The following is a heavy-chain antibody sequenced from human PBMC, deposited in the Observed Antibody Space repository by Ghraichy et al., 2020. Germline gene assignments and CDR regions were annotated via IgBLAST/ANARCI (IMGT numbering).Heavy chain of an antibody. CDR2: IWYDENTQ. D-gene: IGHD6-19*01. CDR3: AKATARIPVAGTEGHALDV. CDR1: GFTFRNYG. V-gene: IGHV3-33*06. Sequence: GGSLRLSCAASGFTFRNYGMHWVRQAPGKGTEWLAVIWYDENTQKYADSVKGRFTISRDNSKNTLFFQMNSLRADDTALYYCAKATARIPVAGTEGHALDVWGQGKMVIVSS. J-gene: IGHJ3*01.